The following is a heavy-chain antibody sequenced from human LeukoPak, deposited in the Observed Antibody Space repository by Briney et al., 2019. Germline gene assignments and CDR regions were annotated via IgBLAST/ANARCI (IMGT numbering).Heavy chain of an antibody. CDR2: ISYDGSNK. CDR3: ARVERQWLVRGYFDY. Sequence: GGSLRLSCAASGFTFSSYAMHWVRQAPGKGLEWVAVISYDGSNKYYADSVKDRFTISRDNYKNTLYLQMNSLRAEDTAVYYCARVERQWLVRGYFDYWGQGTLVTVSS. V-gene: IGHV3-30*04. J-gene: IGHJ4*02. CDR1: GFTFSSYA. D-gene: IGHD6-19*01.